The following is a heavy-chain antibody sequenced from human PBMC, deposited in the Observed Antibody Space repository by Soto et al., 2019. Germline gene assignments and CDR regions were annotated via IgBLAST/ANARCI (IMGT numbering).Heavy chain of an antibody. J-gene: IGHJ4*01. CDR3: TTDSYTTIVIIRFDY. D-gene: IGHD2-2*02. V-gene: IGHV3-15*07. Sequence: GGSLRLSCAASGFSFSNAWINWVLQVPGKGLEWVGRIKSKTDGGTTDFAAPVKGRFAISRDDSNNMVYLQMNSLKTEDTAVYYCTTDSYTTIVIIRFDYWGHGTLVTVSS. CDR1: GFSFSNAW. CDR2: IKSKTDGGTT.